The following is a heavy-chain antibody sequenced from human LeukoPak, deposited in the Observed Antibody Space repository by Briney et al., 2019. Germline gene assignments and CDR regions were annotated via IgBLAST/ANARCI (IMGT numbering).Heavy chain of an antibody. V-gene: IGHV4-59*01. D-gene: IGHD5-24*01. Sequence: PSETLSLTCTVSGGSISSYYWSWIRQPPGKGLEWIGNIYYSGSTNYNPSLKSRVTMSVDTSKNQFSLKLSSVTAADTAVYYCARDAIYAYSNNSWFDPWGQGTLVTVSS. CDR3: ARDAIYAYSNNSWFDP. CDR2: IYYSGST. CDR1: GGSISSYY. J-gene: IGHJ5*02.